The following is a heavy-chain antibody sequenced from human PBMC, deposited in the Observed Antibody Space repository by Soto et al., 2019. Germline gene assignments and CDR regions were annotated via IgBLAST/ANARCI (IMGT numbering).Heavy chain of an antibody. CDR1: GGSFSGYY. CDR2: SNHSGST. CDR3: ARGRADPRNWNFRHLTFFDY. V-gene: IGHV4-34*01. J-gene: IGHJ4*02. D-gene: IGHD1-7*01. Sequence: QVQLQQWGAGLLKPSETLSLTCAVYGGSFSGYYWSWIRQPPGKGLEWIGESNHSGSTNYNPSLKSRVTISVDTSKNQFSLKLSSVTAADTAVYYCARGRADPRNWNFRHLTFFDYWGQGTLVTVSS.